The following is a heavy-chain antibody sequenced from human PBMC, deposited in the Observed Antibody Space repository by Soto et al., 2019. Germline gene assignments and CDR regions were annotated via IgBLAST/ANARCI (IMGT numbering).Heavy chain of an antibody. CDR3: ARDVVRSTAGDS. J-gene: IGHJ4*02. D-gene: IGHD2-15*01. Sequence: QLQLVQSGTEVKEPGSSVKVTCKASGGTFSTSSFVWVRQGPGQGLEWMGGIIPIFTRTNFAQKFQGRVTFSADESTRTTYMELRCLTSEDTAIYFCARDVVRSTAGDSWGQGTLVTVSS. CDR2: IIPIFTRT. CDR1: GGTFSTSS. V-gene: IGHV1-69*01.